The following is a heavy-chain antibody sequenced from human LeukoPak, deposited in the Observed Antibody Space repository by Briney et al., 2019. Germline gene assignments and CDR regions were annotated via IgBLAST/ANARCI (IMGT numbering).Heavy chain of an antibody. CDR3: ARAGYSSGAIGY. D-gene: IGHD6-19*01. J-gene: IGHJ4*02. Sequence: SETLSLTCTVSGGSISSYYWSWIRQPPGKGLEWIGYIYYSGSTNYNPSLKSRVTISVDTSKNQFSLKLSSVTAADTAVYYCARAGYSSGAIGYWGQGTLVTVSS. CDR2: IYYSGST. CDR1: GGSISSYY. V-gene: IGHV4-59*01.